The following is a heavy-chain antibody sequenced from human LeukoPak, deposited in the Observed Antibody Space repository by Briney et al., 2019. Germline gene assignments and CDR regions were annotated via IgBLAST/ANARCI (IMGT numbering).Heavy chain of an antibody. Sequence: SGPTLVNPTQTLTLTCTFSGFSLSTSGVGVGWIRQPPGKALECLALIYWNDDKRYSPSLRSRLTITKDTSKNQVVLTMTNMDPVDTATYYCAHSRVSSSESTFDYWGQGTLVTVSS. CDR1: GFSLSTSGVG. D-gene: IGHD6-6*01. J-gene: IGHJ4*02. V-gene: IGHV2-5*01. CDR2: IYWNDDK. CDR3: AHSRVSSSESTFDY.